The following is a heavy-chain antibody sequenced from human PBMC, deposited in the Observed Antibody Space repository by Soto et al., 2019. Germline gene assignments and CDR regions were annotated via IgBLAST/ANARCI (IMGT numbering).Heavy chain of an antibody. J-gene: IGHJ6*02. CDR1: GFSLTRGVA. CDR2: IYWDDDK. D-gene: IGHD3-10*01. CDR3: NRDSYGSGYGMDV. Sequence: QITLKESGPTLVKPTQTLTLTCTFSGFSLTRGVAVGWIRQPPGKALEWLALIYWDDDKRYSPSLKSRLTITKDTSINQVVLTMTNLGPVDTATYYCNRDSYGSGYGMDVWGQGTTVTVSS. V-gene: IGHV2-5*02.